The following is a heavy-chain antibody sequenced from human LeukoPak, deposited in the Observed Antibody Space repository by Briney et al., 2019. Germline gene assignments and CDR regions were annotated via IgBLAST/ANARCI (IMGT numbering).Heavy chain of an antibody. D-gene: IGHD2-15*01. CDR1: GFNFDDYG. CDR3: ARGEIVGYCSGGSCYRPIDI. J-gene: IGHJ3*02. CDR2: INWNGGST. V-gene: IGHV3-20*04. Sequence: GGSLRLSCAASGFNFDDYGMSWVRQAPGKGLEWVSGINWNGGSTGYADSVKGRFTISGDNAKNSLFLQMNSLRAEDTALYYCARGEIVGYCSGGSCYRPIDIWGQGTMVTVSS.